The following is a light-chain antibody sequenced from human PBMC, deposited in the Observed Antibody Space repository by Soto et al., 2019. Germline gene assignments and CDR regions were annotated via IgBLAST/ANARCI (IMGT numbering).Light chain of an antibody. J-gene: IGKJ1*01. CDR3: QQYENYWT. Sequence: DIQMTQSPSTLSGSVGARVTITCRASQTISSWLAWYQQKPGKAPKLLIYKASTLKSGVPSRFSGSGSGTEFTLTISNLQPEDFATYYCQQYENYWTFGQGTKVDIK. CDR2: KAS. V-gene: IGKV1-5*03. CDR1: QTISSW.